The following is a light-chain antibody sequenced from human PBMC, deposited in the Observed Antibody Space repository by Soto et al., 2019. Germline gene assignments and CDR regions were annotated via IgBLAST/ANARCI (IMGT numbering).Light chain of an antibody. J-gene: IGLJ2*01. V-gene: IGLV2-8*01. CDR1: SSDVGGYNY. CDR2: EVS. Sequence: QSALTQPPSASGSPGQSVTISCTGTSSDVGGYNYVSWYQQHPGKAPKLMIYEVSKRPSGVPDRFSGSKSGNTASLTVSGLQAEDEADYYCRSYAGSNNFVVLGGGTKVTVL. CDR3: RSYAGSNNFVV.